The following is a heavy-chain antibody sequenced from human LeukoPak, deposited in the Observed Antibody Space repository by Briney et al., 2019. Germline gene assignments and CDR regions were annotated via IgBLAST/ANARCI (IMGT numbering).Heavy chain of an antibody. Sequence: ASVKVSCKASGYTFTSYYMHWVRQAPGQGLEWMGIINPSGGSTSYAQKFQGRVTMTRDTSTSTVYMELSSLRSEDTAVYYCARGRITIFGVVPTRGGWFDPWGQGTLVTVSS. J-gene: IGHJ5*02. CDR2: INPSGGST. V-gene: IGHV1-46*01. D-gene: IGHD3-3*01. CDR1: GYTFTSYY. CDR3: ARGRITIFGVVPTRGGWFDP.